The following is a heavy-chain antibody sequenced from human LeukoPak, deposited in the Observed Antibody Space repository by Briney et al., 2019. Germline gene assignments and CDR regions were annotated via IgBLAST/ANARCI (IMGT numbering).Heavy chain of an antibody. CDR1: GGSISSSSYY. D-gene: IGHD4-17*01. J-gene: IGHJ4*02. CDR2: IYYSGST. V-gene: IGHV4-39*01. CDR3: ARLGDSSLGDY. Sequence: SETLSLTCTVSGGSISSSSYYWGWIRQPPGKGLEWIGSIYYSGSTYYNPSLESRVTISVDTSKNQFSLKLSSVTAADTAVYYCARLGDSSLGDYWGQGTLVTVSS.